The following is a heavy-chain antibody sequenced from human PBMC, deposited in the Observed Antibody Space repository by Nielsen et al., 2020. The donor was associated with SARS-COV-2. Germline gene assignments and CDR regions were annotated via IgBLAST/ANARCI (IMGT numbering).Heavy chain of an antibody. CDR3: AKEKSYGAYRWYFDY. V-gene: IGHV3-30*18. Sequence: GGSLRLSCAASGFTFRSYGMHWVRQAPGKGLEWVAAISYDGSNEYYADSVKGRFTISRDNSKNTLYLQMNSLRAEDTAVYYCAKEKSYGAYRWYFDYWGQGTLVTVSS. D-gene: IGHD4-17*01. CDR2: ISYDGSNE. CDR1: GFTFRSYG. J-gene: IGHJ4*02.